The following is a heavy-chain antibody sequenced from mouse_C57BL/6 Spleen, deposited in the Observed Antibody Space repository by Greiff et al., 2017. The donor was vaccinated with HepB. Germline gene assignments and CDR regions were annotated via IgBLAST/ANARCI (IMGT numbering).Heavy chain of an antibody. CDR3: NFYKDYAMDY. J-gene: IGHJ4*01. D-gene: IGHD2-1*01. V-gene: IGHV14-4*01. Sequence: EVKLMESGAELVRPGASVKLSCTASGFNIKDDYMHWVKQRPEQGLEWIGWIDPENGDTEYASKFQGKATITADTSSNTAYLQLSSLTSEDTAVYYCNFYKDYAMDYWGQGTSVTVSS. CDR2: IDPENGDT. CDR1: GFNIKDDY.